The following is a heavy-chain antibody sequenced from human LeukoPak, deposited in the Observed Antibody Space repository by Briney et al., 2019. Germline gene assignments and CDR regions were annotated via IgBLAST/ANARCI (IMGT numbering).Heavy chain of an antibody. CDR1: GGSFSGYY. D-gene: IGHD2-2*01. V-gene: IGHV4-34*01. CDR3: ARAPGAAID. Sequence: SETLSLTCAVYGGSFSGYYWSWIRQPPGKGLEWIGEINHSGSTNYNPSLKSRVSISVDTSKSQFSLKLNSVTAADTAVYYCARAPGAAIDWGQGTLVTVSS. CDR2: INHSGST. J-gene: IGHJ4*02.